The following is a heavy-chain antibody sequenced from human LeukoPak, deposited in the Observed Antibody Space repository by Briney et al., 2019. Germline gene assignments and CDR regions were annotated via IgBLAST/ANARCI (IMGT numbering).Heavy chain of an antibody. D-gene: IGHD3-3*01. Sequence: SETLSLTCTVSGGSISSYYWSWIRQPAGKGLEWIGRIYTSGSTNYNPSLKSRVTMSVDTSKNQFSLKLSSVTAADTAVYYCARSYYDFWSGYPAGHSDDAFDIWGQGTMVTVSS. V-gene: IGHV4-4*07. CDR1: GGSISSYY. CDR3: ARSYYDFWSGYPAGHSDDAFDI. J-gene: IGHJ3*02. CDR2: IYTSGST.